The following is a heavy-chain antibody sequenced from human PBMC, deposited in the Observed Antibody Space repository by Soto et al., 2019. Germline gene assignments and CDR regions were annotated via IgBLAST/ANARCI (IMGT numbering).Heavy chain of an antibody. CDR2: IIPIFGTA. J-gene: IGHJ4*02. D-gene: IGHD3-3*01. Sequence: SVKVSCKASGCTFSSYAISCVRQAPGQGLEWMGGIIPIFGTANYAQKFQGRVTITADESTSTAYMELSSLRSEDTAVYYCAAFDFWSGYPSPYFDYWGQGTLVTVSS. CDR1: GCTFSSYA. CDR3: AAFDFWSGYPSPYFDY. V-gene: IGHV1-69*13.